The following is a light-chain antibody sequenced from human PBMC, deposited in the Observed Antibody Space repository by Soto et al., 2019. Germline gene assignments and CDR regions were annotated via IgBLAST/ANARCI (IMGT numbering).Light chain of an antibody. CDR3: QQYDNLPPYT. V-gene: IGKV1-33*01. Sequence: DIQMTQSPSSLSASVGDRVTITCQASQDISNYLNWYQQKPGKAPKLLIYDASNLETGVPSRFSGSGSETDFTLTISSLQPEDIATYYCQQYDNLPPYTFGQGTKLEIK. J-gene: IGKJ2*01. CDR2: DAS. CDR1: QDISNY.